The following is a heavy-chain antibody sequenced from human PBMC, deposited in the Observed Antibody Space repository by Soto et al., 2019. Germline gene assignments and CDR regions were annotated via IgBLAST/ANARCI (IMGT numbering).Heavy chain of an antibody. V-gene: IGHV4-61*08. D-gene: IGHD6-19*01. CDR2: IYYSGST. J-gene: IGHJ4*02. CDR3: ARDYPYSS. Sequence: PSETLSLTCAVSGGSIGSGGYYWSLIRQHPGKGLEWIGYIYYSGSTNYNPSLKSRVTISVDTSKNQFSLKLSSVTAADTAVYYWARDYPYSSWGQGTLVTVSS. CDR1: GGSIGSGGYY.